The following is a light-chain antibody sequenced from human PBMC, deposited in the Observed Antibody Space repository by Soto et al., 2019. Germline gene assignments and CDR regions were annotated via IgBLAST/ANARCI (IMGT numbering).Light chain of an antibody. CDR2: AAS. J-gene: IGKJ3*01. V-gene: IGKV1-27*01. Sequence: DIQMTQSPTSLSASVGDRVTITCRASQGIRNFVAWYQQKPGKAPKLLIYAASTLQSGVPSRFSGRAARTDFTLTINSLQPEDVATYSCQKYSSVPVFGPGTKAEIK. CDR1: QGIRNF. CDR3: QKYSSVPV.